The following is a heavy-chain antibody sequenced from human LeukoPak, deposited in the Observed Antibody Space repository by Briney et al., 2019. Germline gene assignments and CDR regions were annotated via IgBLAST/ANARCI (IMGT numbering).Heavy chain of an antibody. CDR2: INHSGST. Sequence: SETLSLTCAVYGGSFSGYYWSWIRQPPGKELEWIGEINHSGSTNYNPSLKSRVTISVDTSKNQFSLKLSSVTAADTAVYYCARGRTYCSGTSCYPGRYYFDYWGQGTLVTVSS. CDR3: ARGRTYCSGTSCYPGRYYFDY. D-gene: IGHD2-2*01. CDR1: GGSFSGYY. V-gene: IGHV4-34*01. J-gene: IGHJ4*02.